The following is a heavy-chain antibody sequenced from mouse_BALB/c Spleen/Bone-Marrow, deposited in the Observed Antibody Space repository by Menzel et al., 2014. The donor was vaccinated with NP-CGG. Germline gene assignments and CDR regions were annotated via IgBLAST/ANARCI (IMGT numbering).Heavy chain of an antibody. CDR1: GFNIKDYY. CDR3: DRRDYSYQGYAMDN. D-gene: IGHD2-12*01. Sequence: VQLQQSGAELVRPGASVKLSCTASGFNIKDYYMDWVKQRPEQGLEWIGWIDPENGVTKYTPKFQGKATMTADTSSNTAYLQLSSLTSEDTAVYYCDRRDYSYQGYAMDNWGQGTSVTVSS. CDR2: IDPENGVT. J-gene: IGHJ4*01. V-gene: IGHV14-4*02.